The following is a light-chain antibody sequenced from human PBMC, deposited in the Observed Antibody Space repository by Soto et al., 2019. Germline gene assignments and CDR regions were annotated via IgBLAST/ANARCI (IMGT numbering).Light chain of an antibody. V-gene: IGKV3D-7*01. CDR1: QSTDSNY. CDR2: GAS. CDR3: QQDYNLPFT. Sequence: EIVLTQSPGTLSLSPGERATLSCRASQSTDSNYLSWYQQKPGQAPRLIISGASTRATGTPARFSGSGSGTDFTLTISSLQPEDFAVYYCQQDYNLPFTFGQGTRLEIK. J-gene: IGKJ5*01.